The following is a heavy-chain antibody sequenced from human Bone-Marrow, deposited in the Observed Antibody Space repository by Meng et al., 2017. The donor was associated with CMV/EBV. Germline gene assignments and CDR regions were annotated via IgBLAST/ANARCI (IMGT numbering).Heavy chain of an antibody. Sequence: ESLKISCAVYGGSFSGYYWSWIRQPPGKGLEWIGEINHSGSTNYNPSLKSRVTISVDTSKNQFSLKLSSVTAADTAVYYCASLGANYGGNSGSDYWGQGTLVTVSS. CDR3: ASLGANYGGNSGSDY. V-gene: IGHV4-34*01. CDR1: GGSFSGYY. J-gene: IGHJ4*02. CDR2: INHSGST. D-gene: IGHD4-23*01.